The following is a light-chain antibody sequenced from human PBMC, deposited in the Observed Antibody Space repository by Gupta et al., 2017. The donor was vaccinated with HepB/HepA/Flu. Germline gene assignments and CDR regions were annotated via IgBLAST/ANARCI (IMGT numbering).Light chain of an antibody. Sequence: QLVXXXSPXASAXXXASVKLTCTXXSGHSDYAIAWHQQRPEKGPRYLMKVKTDGSHKRGDGIPDRFSGSSSGAERYLTISSLQSEDEADYYCQTWDTGIRVFGGGTKLTVL. CDR3: QTWDTGIRV. CDR2: VKTDGSH. J-gene: IGLJ3*02. V-gene: IGLV4-69*01. CDR1: SGHSDYA.